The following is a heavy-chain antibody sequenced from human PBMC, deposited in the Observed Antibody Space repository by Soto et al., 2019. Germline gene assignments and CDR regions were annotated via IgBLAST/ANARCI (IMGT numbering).Heavy chain of an antibody. Sequence: GGSLRLSCAASGFTFSSYGMHWVRQAPGKGLEWVAVISYDGSNKYYADSVKGRFTISRDNSKNTLYLQMNSLRAEDTAVYYCAKGHQTLYSSSWYDGIDYWGQGTLVTVSS. J-gene: IGHJ4*02. CDR3: AKGHQTLYSSSWYDGIDY. V-gene: IGHV3-30*18. CDR1: GFTFSSYG. D-gene: IGHD6-13*01. CDR2: ISYDGSNK.